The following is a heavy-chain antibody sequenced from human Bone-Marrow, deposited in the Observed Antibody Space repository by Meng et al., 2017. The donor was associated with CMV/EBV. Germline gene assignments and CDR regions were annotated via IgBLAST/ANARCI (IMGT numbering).Heavy chain of an antibody. CDR1: GLTFSDYL. CDR3: ARLGGGWYFDL. J-gene: IGHJ2*01. Sequence: LSCAASGLTFSDYLVSWVRQAPGKGLEWVANIKQDGSEKYYVDSVKGRFTISRDNAKNSLYLQMNSLRAEDTAVYYCARLGGGWYFDLWGRGTLVTVSS. V-gene: IGHV3-7*01. CDR2: IKQDGSEK. D-gene: IGHD3-10*01.